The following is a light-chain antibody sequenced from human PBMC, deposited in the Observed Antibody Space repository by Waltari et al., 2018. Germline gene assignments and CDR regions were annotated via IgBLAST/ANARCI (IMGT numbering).Light chain of an antibody. CDR1: QSIGTL. V-gene: IGKV3-20*01. CDR2: GVY. J-gene: IGKJ1*01. CDR3: QHYVRLLGK. Sequence: CRGSQSIGTLLALYQQKTGQTPRLLIYGVYSRAAGIQVRVSGSGSGTDFRFYISRLDRGDFAVFYCQHYVRLLGKFGQGTKVKIK.